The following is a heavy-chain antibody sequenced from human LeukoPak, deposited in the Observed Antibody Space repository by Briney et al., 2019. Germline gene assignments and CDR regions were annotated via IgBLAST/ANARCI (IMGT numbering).Heavy chain of an antibody. CDR3: ARGRAEYYDFWSGYSFRGGYYYMDV. Sequence: GGSLRLSCAASGFTVSSNYMSWVRQAPGEGLEWGSVIYSGGSTYYADSVKGRFTIARENSKNTLYLQMNSMRAGDTAVYYCARGRAEYYDFWSGYSFRGGYYYMDVWGKGTTVTVSS. CDR2: IYSGGST. D-gene: IGHD3-3*01. V-gene: IGHV3-53*01. CDR1: GFTVSSNY. J-gene: IGHJ6*03.